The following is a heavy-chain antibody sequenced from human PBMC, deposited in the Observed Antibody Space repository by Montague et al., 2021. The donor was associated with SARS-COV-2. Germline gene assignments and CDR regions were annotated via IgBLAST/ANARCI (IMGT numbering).Heavy chain of an antibody. V-gene: IGHV4-39*01. D-gene: IGHD2-2*01. Sequence: SETLSLTCTVSGGSISSSSYYWGWIRQPPGKGLEWIGSIHYSGSTYYNPSLKSRVTISVDTSKKHFSLKLSSVTAADTAVYFCAAQSSGGYCSSSSCCVWFDPWGQGTLVTVSS. CDR1: GGSISSSSYY. J-gene: IGHJ5*02. CDR2: IHYSGST. CDR3: AAQSSGGYCSSSSCCVWFDP.